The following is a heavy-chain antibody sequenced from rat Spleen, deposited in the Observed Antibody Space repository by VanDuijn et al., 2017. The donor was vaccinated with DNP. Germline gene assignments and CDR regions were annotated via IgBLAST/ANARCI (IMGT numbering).Heavy chain of an antibody. CDR1: GHSITSNY. V-gene: IGHV3-1*01. CDR2: ISYSGST. D-gene: IGHD1-1*01. Sequence: EVQLQESGPGLVRPSQSLSLTCSVSGHSITSNYWGRIRKFPGNKMEWMGYISYSGSTSYNPSLKSRISITRDTSKNQFLLHLNSVTTEDTATYYCARQDPLLLTLFTYWGQGVMVTVSS. CDR3: ARQDPLLLTLFTY. J-gene: IGHJ2*01.